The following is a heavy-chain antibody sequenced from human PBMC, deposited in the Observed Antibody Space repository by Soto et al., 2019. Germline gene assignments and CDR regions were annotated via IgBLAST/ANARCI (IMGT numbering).Heavy chain of an antibody. J-gene: IGHJ3*02. D-gene: IGHD5-12*01. Sequence: QEQLVQSGAEVKKPGASVTISCKASGDTFSRHYIHWVRQAPGQGLVWKGVINTTGARTSYAQKFQGRVTVTRDTYTSTIAIELRSLRSEATAVYFCASDYIAYELHHRFDKGGQGALVNVSS. CDR1: GDTFSRHY. CDR2: INTTGART. CDR3: ASDYIAYELHHRFDK. V-gene: IGHV1-46*03.